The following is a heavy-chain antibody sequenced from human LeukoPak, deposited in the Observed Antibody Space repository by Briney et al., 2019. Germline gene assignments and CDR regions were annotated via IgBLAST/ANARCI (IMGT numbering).Heavy chain of an antibody. Sequence: SETLSLTCTVSGGSIRSYYWSWIRQPAGKGLEWIGRIYTSGSTNYNPSLKSRVTMSVDTSKNQFSLTLSSVTAADTAVYYCARAPMVRGVIPYFDYWGQGTLVTVSS. CDR1: GGSIRSYY. J-gene: IGHJ4*02. CDR3: ARAPMVRGVIPYFDY. V-gene: IGHV4-4*07. D-gene: IGHD3-10*01. CDR2: IYTSGST.